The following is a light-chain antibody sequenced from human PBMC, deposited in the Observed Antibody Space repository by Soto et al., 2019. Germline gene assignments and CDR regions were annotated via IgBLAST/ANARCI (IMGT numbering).Light chain of an antibody. CDR2: DVS. Sequence: QSVLTQPASVSGSPGQSITIFCTGTISDVGGYNYVSWYQHHPGKAPKLMIYDVSHRPSGVSNRFFGSKSGNTASLTISGLQAEGEADYCYSSYTGSSTPYVFRTGTKLTVL. CDR3: SSYTGSSTPYV. CDR1: ISDVGGYNY. V-gene: IGLV2-14*03. J-gene: IGLJ1*01.